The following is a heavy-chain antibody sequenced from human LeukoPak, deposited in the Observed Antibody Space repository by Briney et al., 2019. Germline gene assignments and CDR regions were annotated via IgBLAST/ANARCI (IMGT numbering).Heavy chain of an antibody. Sequence: PSETLSLTCTVSGGSISSGGYYWSWIRQPPGKGLEWIGYIYHSGSTYYNPTLKSRVTISVDRSKNQFSLKLSSVTAADTAVYYCARDKTANTIFGVNAHGVAFDIWGQGTMVTVSS. D-gene: IGHD3-3*01. CDR3: ARDKTANTIFGVNAHGVAFDI. J-gene: IGHJ3*02. CDR1: GGSISSGGYY. V-gene: IGHV4-30-2*01. CDR2: IYHSGST.